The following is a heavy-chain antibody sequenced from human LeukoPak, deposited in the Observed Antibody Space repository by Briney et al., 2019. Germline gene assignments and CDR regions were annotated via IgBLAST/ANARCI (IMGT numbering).Heavy chain of an antibody. CDR3: AKAPIAYSSGPYYFDY. V-gene: IGHV3-30*02. J-gene: IGHJ4*02. CDR1: GFTFSSYG. CDR2: IRYDGSNK. D-gene: IGHD6-19*01. Sequence: GGSLRLSCAASGFTFSSYGMHWVRQAPGKGLEWVAFIRYDGSNKYYADSVKGRFTISRDNSKNTLYLQMNSLRAEDTAVYYCAKAPIAYSSGPYYFDYWGQGTLVTVSS.